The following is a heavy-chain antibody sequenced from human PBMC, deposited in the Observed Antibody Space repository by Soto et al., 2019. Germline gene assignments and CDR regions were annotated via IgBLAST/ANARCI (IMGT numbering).Heavy chain of an antibody. CDR2: INPNGGIT. CDR3: ASFHNYYDSSGPTTNYYYGMDV. V-gene: IGHV1-46*01. D-gene: IGHD3-22*01. J-gene: IGHJ6*02. Sequence: EASVKVSCKASGYTFTHYYIHWVRQAPGQGLEWMGVINPNGGITTYAQKFRAGFTMTRNTSTSTVYLELSSLRSEDTAVYYYASFHNYYDSSGPTTNYYYGMDVWGQGTTVTVSS. CDR1: GYTFTHYY.